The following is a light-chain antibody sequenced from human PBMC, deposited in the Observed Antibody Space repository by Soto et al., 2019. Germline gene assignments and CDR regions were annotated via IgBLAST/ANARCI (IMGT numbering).Light chain of an antibody. CDR3: LSFDSSLRVV. CDR2: ANT. J-gene: IGLJ2*01. V-gene: IGLV1-40*01. CDR1: SSNIGAVYD. Sequence: QPVLTQPPSVSGAPGQRVTISCTGTSSNIGAVYDVHWYQQLPGRAPKLLIYANTNRPSGVPDRFSGSKSGTSASLAITGLQAEDEADYYCLSFDSSLRVVFGGGTKLTVL.